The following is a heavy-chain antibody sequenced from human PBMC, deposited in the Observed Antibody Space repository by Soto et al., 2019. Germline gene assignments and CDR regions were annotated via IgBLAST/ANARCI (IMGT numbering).Heavy chain of an antibody. CDR3: VTDSPTTMLPLDF. J-gene: IGHJ4*02. Sequence: PGGSLRLSCVASGFDFSSYNMNWVRQAPGKGLEWVSSISSSSSYIYYADSVEGRFSISRDNAKESVYLQMNSLRVEDTAVYYCVTDSPTTMLPLDFWGQGTLVTVSS. CDR2: ISSSSSYI. CDR1: GFDFSSYN. D-gene: IGHD2-2*01. V-gene: IGHV3-21*01.